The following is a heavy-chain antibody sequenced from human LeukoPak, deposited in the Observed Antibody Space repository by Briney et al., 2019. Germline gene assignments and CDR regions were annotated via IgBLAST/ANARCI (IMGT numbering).Heavy chain of an antibody. CDR2: ISYDGRNK. D-gene: IGHD4-17*01. Sequence: PGGSLRLSCAASGFPANTYAFHWVRQAPGKGLEWVAVISYDGRNKNYAESVKGRFTISRDNSNNTLYLQMDSLRVEDTAVYYCARDCGDYRDYVGNYWGQGTRVTVSS. CDR1: GFPANTYA. V-gene: IGHV3-30*04. J-gene: IGHJ4*02. CDR3: ARDCGDYRDYVGNY.